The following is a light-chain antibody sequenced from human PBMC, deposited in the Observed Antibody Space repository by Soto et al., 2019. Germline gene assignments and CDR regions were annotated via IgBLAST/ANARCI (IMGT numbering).Light chain of an antibody. Sequence: DMVLTQSPATLSLSPGERATLSCRASQSFSSCYLAWYQQKSGQAPRLLIYGASSRSTGIPARFSGSGYGTDFTLTISRLEPEDFAVYYCQQYGSSTPTFGQGTKVEIK. J-gene: IGKJ1*01. V-gene: IGKV3-20*01. CDR3: QQYGSSTPT. CDR1: QSFSSCY. CDR2: GAS.